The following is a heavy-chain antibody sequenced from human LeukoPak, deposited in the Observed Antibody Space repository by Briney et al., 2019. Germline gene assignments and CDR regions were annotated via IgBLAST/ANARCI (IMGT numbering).Heavy chain of an antibody. Sequence: PGGSLRLSCAASGFTFSSYSMNWVRQAPGKGLEWVSSISSSSSYIYYADSVKGRFTISRDNAKNSLYLQMNSLRAEDTAVYYCARDRVISSWNSFYYYYMDVWGKGTTVTVSS. J-gene: IGHJ6*03. CDR3: ARDRVISSWNSFYYYYMDV. D-gene: IGHD6-13*01. CDR1: GFTFSSYS. V-gene: IGHV3-21*01. CDR2: ISSSSSYI.